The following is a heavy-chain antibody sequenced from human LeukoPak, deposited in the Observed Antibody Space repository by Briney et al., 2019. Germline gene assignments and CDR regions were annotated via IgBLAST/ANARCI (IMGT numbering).Heavy chain of an antibody. D-gene: IGHD4-11*01. CDR3: ARLDFSNYLNDY. V-gene: IGHV4-59*01. CDR2: IYYSGST. CDR1: GGSISSYY. J-gene: IGHJ4*02. Sequence: SETLSLTCSVSGGSISSYYWSWLRQPPRKGLDWIGYIYYSGSTNYNPPLKSRVTISVDTSKNQFFLTLYSVTAADTAVYYCARLDFSNYLNDYWGQGTLVTVSS.